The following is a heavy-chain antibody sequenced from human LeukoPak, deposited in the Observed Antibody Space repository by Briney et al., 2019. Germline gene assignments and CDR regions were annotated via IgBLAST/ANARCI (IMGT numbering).Heavy chain of an antibody. Sequence: GGSLRLSCAASGFTFSNYAMHWVRQAPGKGLEWVAVLSNDGGNTYYADSVKGRFTISRDNSKNTLWLQMNSLRAEDTALYYCAKGSLGSWYFFDYWGQGTLVTVSS. CDR1: GFTFSNYA. J-gene: IGHJ4*02. D-gene: IGHD6-13*01. V-gene: IGHV3-30*07. CDR2: LSNDGGNT. CDR3: AKGSLGSWYFFDY.